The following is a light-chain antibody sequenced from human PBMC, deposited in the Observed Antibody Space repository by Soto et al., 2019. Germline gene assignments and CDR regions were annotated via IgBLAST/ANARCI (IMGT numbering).Light chain of an antibody. J-gene: IGKJ4*01. CDR3: QQYYGAPVT. CDR1: QSVLSASNNKNY. V-gene: IGKV4-1*01. CDR2: WAS. Sequence: DIVMTQSPDSLAVPPGERATIHCWSSQSVLSASNNKNYLAWLQHRPGQPPKLLIYWASTRASGVPDRFSGSGSGTDFTLTISSLQAEDVALYYYQQYYGAPVTFGGGTKVDIK.